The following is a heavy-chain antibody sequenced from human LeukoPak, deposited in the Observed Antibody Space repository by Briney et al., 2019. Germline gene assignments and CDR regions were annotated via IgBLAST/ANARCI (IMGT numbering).Heavy chain of an antibody. CDR1: GGSISSGSYY. Sequence: SQTLSLTCTVSGGSISSGSYYSSWIRQPAGKGLEWIVRIYTSGSTNYNPSLKSRVTISVDTSKNQFSLKLSSVTAADTAVYYCARRGGYCNSNSCYTWDSWGQGTLVTVSS. CDR3: ARRGGYCNSNSCYTWDS. CDR2: IYTSGST. D-gene: IGHD2-2*02. V-gene: IGHV4-61*02. J-gene: IGHJ4*02.